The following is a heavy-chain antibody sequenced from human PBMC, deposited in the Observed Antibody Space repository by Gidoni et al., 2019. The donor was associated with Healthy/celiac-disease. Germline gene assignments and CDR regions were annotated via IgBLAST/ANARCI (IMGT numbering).Heavy chain of an antibody. V-gene: IGHV3-33*01. D-gene: IGHD6-13*01. CDR3: ARDPYEGIAAADY. J-gene: IGHJ4*02. CDR2: IWYDGSNK. CDR1: GFTFSGYG. Sequence: QVQLVESGGGVVQPGRSLRLSCAASGFTFSGYGMHRRRQAPGKGLEWVAVIWYDGSNKYYADSVKGRFTISRDNSKNTLYLQMNSLRAEDTAVYYCARDPYEGIAAADYWGQGTLVTVSS.